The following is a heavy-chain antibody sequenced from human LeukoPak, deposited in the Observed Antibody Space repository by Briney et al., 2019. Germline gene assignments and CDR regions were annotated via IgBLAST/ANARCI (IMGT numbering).Heavy chain of an antibody. Sequence: ASVRVSCKASGYTFTGYYMHWVREAPGQGLEWMGWVNPNSGGTNYAQKFQGRVTMTRDTSISTAYMELSRLRSDDTAVYYCAGCPIAAPGRASYYYKDVWDKGTTVTVSS. CDR2: VNPNSGGT. D-gene: IGHD6-13*01. CDR1: GYTFTGYY. V-gene: IGHV1-2*02. CDR3: AGCPIAAPGRASYYYKDV. J-gene: IGHJ6*03.